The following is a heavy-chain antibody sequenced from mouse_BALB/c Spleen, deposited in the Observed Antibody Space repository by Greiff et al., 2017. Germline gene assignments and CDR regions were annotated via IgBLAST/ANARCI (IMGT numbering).Heavy chain of an antibody. V-gene: IGHV5-6*01. Sequence: EVQLVESGGDLVKPGGSLKLSCAASGFTFSSYGMSWVRQTPDKRLEWVATISSGGSYTYYPDSVKGRFTISRDNAKNTLYLQMSSLKSEDTAMYYCARLGDECAYWGQGTLVTVSA. CDR3: ARLGDECAY. D-gene: IGHD4-1*01. J-gene: IGHJ3*01. CDR2: ISSGGSYT. CDR1: GFTFSSYG.